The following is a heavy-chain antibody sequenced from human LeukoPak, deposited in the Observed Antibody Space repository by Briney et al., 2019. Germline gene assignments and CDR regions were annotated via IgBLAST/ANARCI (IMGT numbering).Heavy chain of an antibody. V-gene: IGHV3-49*04. CDR1: GIDSGAYV. J-gene: IGHJ6*04. CDR2: IRGKGDGGAT. Sequence: GGLQSFCCTASGIDSGAYVRSWVHYSKGKVQDRGGLIRGKGDGGATEYDASVKGIFTISRDDSKSIAYLQMNSLKTEDAAVYYCTRDRLWGSGTMDVWGKGTTVTVSS. D-gene: IGHD3-10*01. CDR3: TRDRLWGSGTMDV.